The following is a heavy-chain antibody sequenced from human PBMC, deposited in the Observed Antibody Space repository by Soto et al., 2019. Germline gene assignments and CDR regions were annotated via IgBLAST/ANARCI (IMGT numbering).Heavy chain of an antibody. CDR3: ARDQGYGDYVLGWFDP. V-gene: IGHV3-21*01. CDR1: GFTFSSYS. J-gene: IGHJ5*02. Sequence: GGSLRLSCAASGFTFSSYSMNWVRQAPGKWLEWVSSISSSSSYIYYADSVKGRFTISRDNAKNSLYLQMNSLRAEDTAVYYCARDQGYGDYVLGWFDPWGQGXLVTVHS. CDR2: ISSSSSYI. D-gene: IGHD4-17*01.